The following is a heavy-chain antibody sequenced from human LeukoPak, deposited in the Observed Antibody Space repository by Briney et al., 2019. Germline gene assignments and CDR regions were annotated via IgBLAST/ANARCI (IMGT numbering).Heavy chain of an antibody. CDR2: ISSSSSYI. CDR1: GFTFSSYS. Sequence: PGGSLRLSCAASGFTFSSYSMNWVRQAPGKGLEWVSSISSSSSYIYYADSVKGRFTISRDNAKNSLYLQMNSLRAEDTAVYYCARGARGYYFLRLYYYYYMDVWGKGTTVTVSS. CDR3: ARGARGYYFLRLYYYYYMDV. V-gene: IGHV3-21*01. D-gene: IGHD3-3*01. J-gene: IGHJ6*03.